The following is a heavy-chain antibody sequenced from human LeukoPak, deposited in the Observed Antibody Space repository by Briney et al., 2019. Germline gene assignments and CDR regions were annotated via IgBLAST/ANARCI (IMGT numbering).Heavy chain of an antibody. Sequence: SGRSLRLSCAASGFTFSSYAMHWVRQAPGKGLEWVAVISYDGSNKYYADSVKGRFTISRDNSKNTLYLQMNSLRAEDTAVYYCAREEQLCFRGMDVWGQGTTVTVSS. V-gene: IGHV3-30-3*01. CDR1: GFTFSSYA. CDR3: AREEQLCFRGMDV. D-gene: IGHD5-18*01. CDR2: ISYDGSNK. J-gene: IGHJ6*02.